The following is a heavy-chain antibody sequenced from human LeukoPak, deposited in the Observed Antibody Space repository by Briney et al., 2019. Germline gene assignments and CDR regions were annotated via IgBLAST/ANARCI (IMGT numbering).Heavy chain of an antibody. CDR2: IYYSGST. CDR3: ARERTQQLDY. J-gene: IGHJ4*02. D-gene: IGHD6-13*01. Sequence: SETLSLTCTVSGGSISSSSYYWGWIRQPPGKGLEWIGSIYYSGSTYYNPSLKSRVTISVDTSKNQFSLKLSSVTAADTAVYYCARERTQQLDYWGQGTLVTASS. V-gene: IGHV4-39*07. CDR1: GGSISSSSYY.